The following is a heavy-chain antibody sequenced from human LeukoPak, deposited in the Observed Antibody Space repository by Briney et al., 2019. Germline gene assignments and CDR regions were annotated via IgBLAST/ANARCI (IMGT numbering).Heavy chain of an antibody. CDR1: GYTFTGYY. J-gene: IGHJ4*02. Sequence: ASVKVSCKASGYTFTGYYMHWVRQAPGQGLEWMGWISAYNGKTNYPQNLQGRVTMTTDTSSSTAYMELRSLRTDDTAVYYCARDTGDSWGYFEYWGQGTLVTVSS. CDR3: ARDTGDSWGYFEY. D-gene: IGHD2-21*02. CDR2: ISAYNGKT. V-gene: IGHV1-18*04.